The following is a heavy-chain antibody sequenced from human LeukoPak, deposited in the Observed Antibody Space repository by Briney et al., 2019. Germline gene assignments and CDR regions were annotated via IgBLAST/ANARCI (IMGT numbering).Heavy chain of an antibody. Sequence: SETLSLTCTVSGGSISSYYWSWIRQPPGKGLEWIGYIYYSGSTNYNPSLKSRVTISVDTSKNQFSLKLSSVTAADTAVYYCARRMATIGHYYYYYGMDVWGQGTTVTVSS. V-gene: IGHV4-59*08. J-gene: IGHJ6*02. CDR1: GGSISSYY. CDR3: ARRMATIGHYYYYYGMDV. CDR2: IYYSGST. D-gene: IGHD5-24*01.